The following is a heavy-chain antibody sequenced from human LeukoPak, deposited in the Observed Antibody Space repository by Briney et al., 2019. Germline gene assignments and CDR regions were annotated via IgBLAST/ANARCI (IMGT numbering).Heavy chain of an antibody. D-gene: IGHD1-26*01. CDR3: AKVLGGIVGATHPFFDY. CDR1: GFIFGDYA. CDR2: IRSTAYGATT. Sequence: GGSLKLSCTASGFIFGDYAMSWVRQAPEKGLEWVAFIRSTAYGATTEYAVSVKDRFTISRDDSKRIAYLQMNSLRAEDTAVYYCAKVLGGIVGATHPFFDYWGQGTLVTVSS. V-gene: IGHV3-49*04. J-gene: IGHJ4*02.